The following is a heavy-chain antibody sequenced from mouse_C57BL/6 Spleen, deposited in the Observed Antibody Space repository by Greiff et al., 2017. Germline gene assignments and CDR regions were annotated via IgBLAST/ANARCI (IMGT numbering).Heavy chain of an antibody. V-gene: IGHV10-1*01. CDR3: VRQRYDYDVRAY. CDR1: GFSFNTYA. CDR2: IRGKSNNYAT. Sequence: EVMLVESGGGLVQPKGSLKLSCAASGFSFNTYAMNWVRQAPGKGLEWVARIRGKSNNYATYYADSVKDRFTISIDDSESMLYLQMNNLKTEDTAMYYCVRQRYDYDVRAYRGQGNLVNGSA. D-gene: IGHD2-4*01. J-gene: IGHJ3*01.